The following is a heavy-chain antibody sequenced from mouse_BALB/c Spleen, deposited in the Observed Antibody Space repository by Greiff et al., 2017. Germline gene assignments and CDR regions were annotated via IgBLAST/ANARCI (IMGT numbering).Heavy chain of an antibody. J-gene: IGHJ3*01. D-gene: IGHD1-1*01. CDR2: ISSGGGST. Sequence: EVKVVESGGGLVKPGGSLKLSCAASGFAFSSYDMSWVRQTPEKRLEWVAYISSGGGSTYYPDTVKGRFTISRDNAKNTLYLQMSSLKSEDTAMYYCARPYYYGSSSFAYWGQGTLVTVSA. CDR1: GFAFSSYD. CDR3: ARPYYYGSSSFAY. V-gene: IGHV5-12-1*01.